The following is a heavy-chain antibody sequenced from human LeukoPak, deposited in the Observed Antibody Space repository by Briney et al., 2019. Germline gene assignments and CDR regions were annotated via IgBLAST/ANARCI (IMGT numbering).Heavy chain of an antibody. V-gene: IGHV4-34*01. J-gene: IGHJ4*02. CDR1: GGSFSGYY. Sequence: PSETLSLTCAVYGGSFSGYYWSWIRQPPGKGLEWIGEINHSGSTNYNPSLKSRVTISVDTSKNQFSLKLSSVTPADTAVYYCAREKSSLDTAMVEVPAGVFDYWGQGTLVTVSS. D-gene: IGHD5-18*01. CDR3: AREKSSLDTAMVEVPAGVFDY. CDR2: INHSGST.